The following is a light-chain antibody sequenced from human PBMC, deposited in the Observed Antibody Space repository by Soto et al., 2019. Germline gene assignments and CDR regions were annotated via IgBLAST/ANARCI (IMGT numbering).Light chain of an antibody. CDR1: QSVSSN. CDR3: QQWRT. V-gene: IGKV3-15*01. CDR2: GAS. J-gene: IGKJ1*01. Sequence: IVMTQSPATLSVSPGERATLSCRASQSVSSNLAWYQQKPGQAPRLLIYGASTRATGIPARFRGSGSGTEFTRTIRSLQSEDFAVYYWQQWRTFGQGTKVAIK.